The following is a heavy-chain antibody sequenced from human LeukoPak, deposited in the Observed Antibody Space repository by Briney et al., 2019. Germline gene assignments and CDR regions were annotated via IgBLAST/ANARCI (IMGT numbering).Heavy chain of an antibody. V-gene: IGHV3-21*01. CDR3: AAYRSGGSCRQWFDP. CDR2: ISSSSSYI. J-gene: IGHJ5*02. D-gene: IGHD2-15*01. CDR1: GFTFSSYS. Sequence: SGGSLRLSCAASGFTFSSYSMNWVRQAPGKGLEWVSSISSSSSYIYYADSVKGRFTIPRDNAKNSLYLQMNSLRAEDTAVYYCAAYRSGGSCRQWFDPWGQGTLVTVSS.